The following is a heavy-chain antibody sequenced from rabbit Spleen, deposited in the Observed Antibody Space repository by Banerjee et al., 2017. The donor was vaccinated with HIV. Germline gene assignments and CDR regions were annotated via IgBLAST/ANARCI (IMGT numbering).Heavy chain of an antibody. J-gene: IGHJ6*01. CDR3: ARDSGSSFSTYGMDL. Sequence: QEQLVESGGGLVQPEESLTLTCTASGFSFSSAYDMCWVRQAPGKGLEWIGCIDSGSSGFTYFASWAKGRFTISKTSSTTVTLQMTSLTAADTATYFCARDSGSSFSTYGMDLWGPGTLVTVS. CDR2: IDSGSSGFT. D-gene: IGHD8-1*01. V-gene: IGHV1S45*01. CDR1: GFSFSSAYD.